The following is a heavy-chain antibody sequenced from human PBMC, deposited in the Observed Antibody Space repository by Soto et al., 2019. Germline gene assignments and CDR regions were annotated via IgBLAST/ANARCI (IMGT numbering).Heavy chain of an antibody. CDR1: GGTFSSYA. J-gene: IGHJ6*02. CDR3: AKSHGASSSLDIYYYYYYGMDV. Sequence: QVQLVQSGAEVKKPGSSVKVSCKAPGGTFSSYAISWVRQAPGQGLEWMGGIIPIFVTANYAQKFQGRVTITTDESTSTGYMELSSLRSEDTAVYYCAKSHGASSSLDIYYYYYYGMDVWGQGTTVTVSS. CDR2: IIPIFVTA. D-gene: IGHD6-19*01. V-gene: IGHV1-69*01.